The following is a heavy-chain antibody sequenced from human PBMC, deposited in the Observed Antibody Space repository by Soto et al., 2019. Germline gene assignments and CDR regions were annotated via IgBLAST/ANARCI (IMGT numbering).Heavy chain of an antibody. CDR2: IWYDGSSK. D-gene: IGHD6-13*01. V-gene: IGHV3-33*01. J-gene: IGHJ4*02. CDR3: ARGLVAAAGPFDY. CDR1: GFTFSSYG. Sequence: QVQLVESGGGVVQPGRSLRLSCAASGFTFSSYGMHWVRQAPGKGLEWVAVIWYDGSSKYYADSVKGRFTISRDNSKNTLYLQMNSLRAGDTAVYYCARGLVAAAGPFDYWGQGTLVTASS.